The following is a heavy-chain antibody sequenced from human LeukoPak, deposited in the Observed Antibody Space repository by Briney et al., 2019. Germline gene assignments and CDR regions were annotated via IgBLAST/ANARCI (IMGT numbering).Heavy chain of an antibody. J-gene: IGHJ4*02. CDR2: ISSSGSTK. CDR3: ARDFDYYDSGGYYV. CDR1: GFIFSNYE. Sequence: GGSLRLSCAASGFIFSNYEMNWVRQAPGKGLEWVSYISSSGSTKYYADSVKGRFTISRDNAKNSLYLQMNSLRAEDTAVYYRARDFDYYDSGGYYVWGQGTLVTVSS. V-gene: IGHV3-48*03. D-gene: IGHD3-22*01.